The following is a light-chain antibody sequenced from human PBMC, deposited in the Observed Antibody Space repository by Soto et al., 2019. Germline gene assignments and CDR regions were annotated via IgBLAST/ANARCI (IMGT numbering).Light chain of an antibody. CDR1: QRVSSSY. CDR2: GAS. Sequence: EIVLTQSAGTLSLSPGERATLSCRASQRVSSSYLAWYQQKPGQAPRLLIYGASSRATGIPDRFSGSGSGTDVTLTISRLEPEDFALYYCQQYGSSPLTFGGGTKVEIK. V-gene: IGKV3-20*01. J-gene: IGKJ4*01. CDR3: QQYGSSPLT.